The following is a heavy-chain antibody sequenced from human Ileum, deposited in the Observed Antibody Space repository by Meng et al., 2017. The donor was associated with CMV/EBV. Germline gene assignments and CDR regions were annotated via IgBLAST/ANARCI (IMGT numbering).Heavy chain of an antibody. CDR2: IYHSGST. CDR1: GYSISSGYS. Sequence: SETLSLTCTVSGYSISSGYSWGWIRQSPGKGLEWIGTIYHSGSTYYNPSLKSRVTISLDTSKNHFSLKLSSVTAADTAVYYCARIRRQQLATYYFDYWGQGTLVTVSS. V-gene: IGHV4-38-2*02. D-gene: IGHD6-13*01. CDR3: ARIRRQQLATYYFDY. J-gene: IGHJ4*02.